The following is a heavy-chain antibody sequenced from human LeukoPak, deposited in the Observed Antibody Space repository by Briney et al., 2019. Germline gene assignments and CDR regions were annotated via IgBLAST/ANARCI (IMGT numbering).Heavy chain of an antibody. J-gene: IGHJ3*02. Sequence: GGSLRLSCAASGFTFSSYSMNWVRQAPGKGLEWVSSISSSSSYIYYADSVKGRFTISRDNAKSSLYLQMNSLRAEDTAVYYCARGLLYEAFDIWGQGTMVTVSS. D-gene: IGHD3-10*01. CDR2: ISSSSSYI. CDR3: ARGLLYEAFDI. V-gene: IGHV3-21*01. CDR1: GFTFSSYS.